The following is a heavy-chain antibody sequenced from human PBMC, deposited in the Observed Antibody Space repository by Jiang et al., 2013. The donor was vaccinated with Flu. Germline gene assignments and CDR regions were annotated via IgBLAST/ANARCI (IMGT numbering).Heavy chain of an antibody. CDR1: GGSINNYF. CDR3: ARDIAGYSSDWYDWGAHDY. J-gene: IGHJ4*02. D-gene: IGHD6-19*01. Sequence: ETLSLTCTVSGGSINNYFWSWIRQPAGKGLEWIGRIYSTGTTNYNPSLKSRLTMSVDTSKNHFSLKLSSVTAADTAVYYCARDIAGYSSDWYDWGAHDYWGQGTLVTVSS. V-gene: IGHV4-4*07. CDR2: IYSTGTT.